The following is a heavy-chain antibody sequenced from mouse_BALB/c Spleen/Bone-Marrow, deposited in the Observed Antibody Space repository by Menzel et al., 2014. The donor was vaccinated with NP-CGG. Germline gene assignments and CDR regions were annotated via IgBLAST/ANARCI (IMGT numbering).Heavy chain of an antibody. J-gene: IGHJ2*01. Sequence: QVQLQQSGPGLVQPSQSLSITCTVSGFSLIKFGIHWVRQPPGKGLEWLGVIWSGGTTDYNAVFKSRLSISKDKSKSQFFFKMNSLQADDTAVYYCARSGNHDYFDYWGQGTTLTVSS. CDR1: GFSLIKFG. D-gene: IGHD2-1*01. CDR2: IWSGGTT. CDR3: ARSGNHDYFDY. V-gene: IGHV2-4*02.